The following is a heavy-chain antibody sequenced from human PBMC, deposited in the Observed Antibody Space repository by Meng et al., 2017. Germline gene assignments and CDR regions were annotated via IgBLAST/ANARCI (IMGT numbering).Heavy chain of an antibody. V-gene: IGHV1-2*06. Sequence: QVHLVQSGDEGKKLGASMKVSCKPSGYNFPDYDIHWVRQAPGQGLEWMGRIDPKNGDTHYAQKFQGRVTMTGDTSISTAYMDLSGLRSDDTAVYYCARDEDISAAGKLFGDYWGQGTLVTVSS. J-gene: IGHJ4*02. CDR2: IDPKNGDT. D-gene: IGHD6-13*01. CDR3: ARDEDISAAGKLFGDY. CDR1: GYNFPDYD.